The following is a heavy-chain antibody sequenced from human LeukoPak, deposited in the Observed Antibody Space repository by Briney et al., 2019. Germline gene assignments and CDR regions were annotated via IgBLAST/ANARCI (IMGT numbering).Heavy chain of an antibody. J-gene: IGHJ4*02. CDR1: GGSISSGSYY. D-gene: IGHD3-10*01. CDR2: IYTSGST. CDR3: ARHGSGSYYFHFDY. Sequence: SETLSLTCTVSGGSISSGSYYWSWIRQPAGKGLEWIGRIYTSGSTNYNPSLKSRVTILVDTSKNQFSLKLSSVTAAGTAVYYCARHGSGSYYFHFDYWGQGTLVTVSS. V-gene: IGHV4-61*02.